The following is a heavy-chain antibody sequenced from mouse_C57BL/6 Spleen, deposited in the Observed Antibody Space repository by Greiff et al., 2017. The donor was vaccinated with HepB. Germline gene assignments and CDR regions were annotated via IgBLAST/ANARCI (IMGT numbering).Heavy chain of an antibody. D-gene: IGHD2-14*01. J-gene: IGHJ2*01. CDR1: GYAFSSSW. CDR2: IYPGDGDT. V-gene: IGHV1-82*01. Sequence: QVQLQQSGPELVKPGASVKISCKASGYAFSSSWMNWVKQRPGKGLEWIGRIYPGDGDTNYNGKFKGKATLTADKSSSTAYMQLSSLTSEDSAVYFCAIIGYYFDYWGQGTTLTVSS. CDR3: AIIGYYFDY.